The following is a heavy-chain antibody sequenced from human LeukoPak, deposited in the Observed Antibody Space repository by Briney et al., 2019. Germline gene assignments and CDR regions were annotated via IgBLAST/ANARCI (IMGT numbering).Heavy chain of an antibody. Sequence: SETLSLTCTVSGYSISSGYYWGWIRQPPGKGLEWIGSIYHSGSTYYNPSLKSRVTISVDTSKNQFSLKLSSVTAADTAVYYCARVGGGLHYDFWSGYHDAFDIWGQGTMVTVSS. D-gene: IGHD3-3*01. J-gene: IGHJ3*02. CDR2: IYHSGST. V-gene: IGHV4-38-2*02. CDR3: ARVGGGLHYDFWSGYHDAFDI. CDR1: GYSISSGYY.